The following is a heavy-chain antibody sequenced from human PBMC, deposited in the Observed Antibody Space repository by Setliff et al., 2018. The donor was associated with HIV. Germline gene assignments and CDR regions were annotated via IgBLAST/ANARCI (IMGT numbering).Heavy chain of an antibody. CDR1: RSTFNSHT. J-gene: IGHJ6*03. V-gene: IGHV1-69*02. Sequence: ASVKVSCKASRSTFNSHTINWVRQAPGQGLDWMGRIIPILGVANYAQRFQGKVTITADKSTSTAYMELTSLRFDDTAMYYCVRGVQSPPLYSYYYMDVWGEGTMVTVSS. CDR2: IIPILGVA. D-gene: IGHD3-3*01. CDR3: VRGVQSPPLYSYYYMDV.